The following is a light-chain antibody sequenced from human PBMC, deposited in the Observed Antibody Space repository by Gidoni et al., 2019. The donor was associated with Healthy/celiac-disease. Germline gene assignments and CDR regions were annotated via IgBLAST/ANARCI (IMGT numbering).Light chain of an antibody. CDR2: WAA. CDR3: QQYYSTLYT. CDR1: QGVLYSSNNKHY. Sequence: DFVMPQSHASLAVSLGEGATINCKSSQGVLYSSNNKHYLAWYQQKPGQPPTLLIYWAATRESVVPDRFSGSGSGTDFTLTISSLQAEDVAVYYWQQYYSTLYTFGQGTKLEIK. V-gene: IGKV4-1*01. J-gene: IGKJ2*01.